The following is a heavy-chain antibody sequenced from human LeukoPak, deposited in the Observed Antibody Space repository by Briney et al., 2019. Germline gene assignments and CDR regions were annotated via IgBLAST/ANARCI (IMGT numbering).Heavy chain of an antibody. V-gene: IGHV3-73*01. D-gene: IGHD3-9*01. CDR1: GFTFRGSA. J-gene: IGHJ4*02. Sequence: GGTLRLFCAASGFTFRGSAIHWVRQASGKGLEWVGRIRSKANSYPTAYAASVKGRFTISRDDSNNTAYLQMNSLKTEDTAVYNCTMYYDILTGYSTYYFDYWGQGTLVTVSS. CDR2: IRSKANSYPT. CDR3: TMYYDILTGYSTYYFDY.